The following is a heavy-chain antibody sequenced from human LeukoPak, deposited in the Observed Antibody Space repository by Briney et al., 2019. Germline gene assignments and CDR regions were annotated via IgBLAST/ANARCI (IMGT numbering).Heavy chain of an antibody. CDR2: INPNSGGT. D-gene: IGHD2-2*02. CDR1: GYTFTGYY. Sequence: ASVKVSCKASGYTFTGYYMHWVRQAPGQGLEWMGWINPNSGGTNYAQKFQGRVTMTRDTSISTAYMELSRLRSDDTAVYYCAKGGYCSSTSCYSDYWGQGTLVTVSS. CDR3: AKGGYCSSTSCYSDY. J-gene: IGHJ4*02. V-gene: IGHV1-2*02.